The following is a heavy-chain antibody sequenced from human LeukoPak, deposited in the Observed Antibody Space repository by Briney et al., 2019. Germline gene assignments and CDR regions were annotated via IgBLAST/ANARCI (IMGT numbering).Heavy chain of an antibody. CDR3: AKDRGAFLAAAGRDFDY. J-gene: IGHJ4*02. D-gene: IGHD6-13*01. CDR1: GFTFDDYA. CDR2: ISWNSGSI. Sequence: GGSLRLSCAASGFTFDDYAMPWVRQAPGKGLEWVSGISWNSGSIGYADSVKGRFTISRDNAKNSLYLQMNSLRAEDTALYYCAKDRGAFLAAAGRDFDYWGQGTLVTVSS. V-gene: IGHV3-9*01.